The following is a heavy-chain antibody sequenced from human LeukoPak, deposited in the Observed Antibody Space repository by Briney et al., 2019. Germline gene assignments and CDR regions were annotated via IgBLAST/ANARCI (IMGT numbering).Heavy chain of an antibody. V-gene: IGHV1-69*01. CDR2: IIPIFGTA. D-gene: IGHD3-10*01. CDR1: GGIFSSYA. CDR3: AREKGKWFGELRYYYYGMDV. Sequence: GSSVKVSCKASGGIFSSYAISWVRQAPGQGLEWMGGIIPIFGTANYAQKFQGRVTITADESTSTAYMELSSLRSEDTAVYYCAREKGKWFGELRYYYYGMDVWGQGTTVTVSS. J-gene: IGHJ6*02.